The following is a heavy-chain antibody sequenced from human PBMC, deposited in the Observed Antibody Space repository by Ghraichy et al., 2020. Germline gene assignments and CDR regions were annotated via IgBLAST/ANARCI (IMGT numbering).Heavy chain of an antibody. J-gene: IGHJ6*02. Sequence: GGSLRLSCAASGFTFSSYAMSWVRQAPGKGLEWVSAISGSGGSTYYADSVKGRFTISRDNSKNTLYLQMNSLRAEDTAVYYCAKVAGDYHSKSYYYYGMDVWGQGTTVTVSS. CDR3: AKVAGDYHSKSYYYYGMDV. CDR2: ISGSGGST. D-gene: IGHD3-16*01. V-gene: IGHV3-23*01. CDR1: GFTFSSYA.